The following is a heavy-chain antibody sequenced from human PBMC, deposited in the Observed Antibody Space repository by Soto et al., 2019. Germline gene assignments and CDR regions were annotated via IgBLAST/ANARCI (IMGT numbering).Heavy chain of an antibody. D-gene: IGHD5-18*01. CDR3: ARVEAPLIHSDHYYCGLDF. CDR1: GFTFNTYG. Sequence: QVQLVESGGGVVRPGRSLRLACEASGFTFNTYGMHWVRQAPGKGLQWVAVIWYDGTNAYYADSVKGRFTISRDNSKDRLYLEMNNLRAEDTAVYYCARVEAPLIHSDHYYCGLDFWGQGTTVTV. CDR2: IWYDGTNA. J-gene: IGHJ6*02. V-gene: IGHV3-33*01.